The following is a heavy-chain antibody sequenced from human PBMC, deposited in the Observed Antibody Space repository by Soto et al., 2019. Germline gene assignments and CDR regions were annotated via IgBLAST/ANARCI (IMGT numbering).Heavy chain of an antibody. CDR2: IYHSGST. CDR1: GGSISSGGYS. V-gene: IGHV4-30-2*01. J-gene: IGHJ4*02. CDR3: ARQPGLGYGRHDDN. D-gene: IGHD4-17*01. Sequence: QLQLQESGSGLVKPSQTLSLTCAVSGGSISSGGYSWSWIRQPPGKGLEWIGYIYHSGSTYYNPSLNRQVTISVDRSKHQFSLKLSSVTAADTAVYYCARQPGLGYGRHDDNWGQGTLVTVSS.